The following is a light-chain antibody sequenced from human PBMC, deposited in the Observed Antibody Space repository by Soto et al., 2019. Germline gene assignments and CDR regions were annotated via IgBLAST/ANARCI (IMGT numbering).Light chain of an antibody. J-gene: IGKJ4*01. Sequence: IVVSQSPCTLSLSTGDRATLSCRASQSVSDLAWYWQKPGQAPRLLIYGASNRATGTPDRFSGSGSGTDFTLTITRLEPEDFAVFYCQHYGRTVTFGGGTKVAIK. CDR1: QSVSD. CDR2: GAS. V-gene: IGKV3-20*01. CDR3: QHYGRTVT.